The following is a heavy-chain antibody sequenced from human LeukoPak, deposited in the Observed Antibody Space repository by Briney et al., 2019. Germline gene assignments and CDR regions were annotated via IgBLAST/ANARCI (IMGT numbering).Heavy chain of an antibody. CDR1: GYSISSGYC. J-gene: IGHJ4*02. D-gene: IGHD3-3*01. Sequence: SETLSLTCDVSGYSISSGYCWGWIRQPPGKGLEWIGSIYHSGSTYYNPSLKSRVTISVDTSKNQFSLKLSSVTAADTAVYYCARSGSRYDFWSGYYNDYWGQGTLVTVSS. CDR3: ARSGSRYDFWSGYYNDY. V-gene: IGHV4-38-2*01. CDR2: IYHSGST.